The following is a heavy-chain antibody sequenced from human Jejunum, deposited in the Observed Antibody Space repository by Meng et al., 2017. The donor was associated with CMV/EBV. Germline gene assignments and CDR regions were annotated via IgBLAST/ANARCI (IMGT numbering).Heavy chain of an antibody. CDR2: MYYSGST. CDR1: SGRYY. Sequence: SGRYYWSWIRQPPGKELEWIGYMYYSGSTNYNPSLKSRVTISVDKSKNEFSLRLRSVTAADTAVYYCARGRLTFYYDSSGYYLDYWGQGTLVTVSS. V-gene: IGHV4-61*01. J-gene: IGHJ4*02. CDR3: ARGRLTFYYDSSGYYLDY. D-gene: IGHD3-22*01.